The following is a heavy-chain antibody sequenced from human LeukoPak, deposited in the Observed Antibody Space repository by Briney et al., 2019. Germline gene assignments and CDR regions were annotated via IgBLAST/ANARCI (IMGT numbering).Heavy chain of an antibody. CDR2: IDWDDDK. Sequence: ESGPALVKPTQTLTLTCTFSGFSLSTSGMCVSWIRQPPGKALEWLARIDWDDDKYYSTSLKTRLTISKDTSKNQVVLTMTNMDPVDTATYYCARTHLGDYYYYYMDVWGKGTTVTVSS. J-gene: IGHJ6*03. CDR1: GFSLSTSGMC. V-gene: IGHV2-70*11. D-gene: IGHD3-16*01. CDR3: ARTHLGDYYYYYMDV.